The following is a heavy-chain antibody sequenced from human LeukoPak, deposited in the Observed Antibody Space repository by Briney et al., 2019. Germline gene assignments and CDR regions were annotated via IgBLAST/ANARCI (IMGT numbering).Heavy chain of an antibody. Sequence: GASVKVSCKAFGYTFTGYYMHWVRQAPGHGLEWMGWINPNSGSRSYAQKFQGRVTMTRDTSISTAYMELSRPKSDDTAVYYCARGDGYSYGYLGYWGQGTLVTVSS. J-gene: IGHJ4*02. CDR1: GYTFTGYY. CDR3: ARGDGYSYGYLGY. V-gene: IGHV1-2*02. D-gene: IGHD5-18*01. CDR2: INPNSGSR.